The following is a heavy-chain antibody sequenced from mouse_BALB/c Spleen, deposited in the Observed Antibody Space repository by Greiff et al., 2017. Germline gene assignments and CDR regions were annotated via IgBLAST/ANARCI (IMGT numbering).Heavy chain of an antibody. J-gene: IGHJ2*01. Sequence: EVHLVESGAELVKPGASVKLSCTASGFNIKDTYMHWVKQRPEQGLEWIGRIDPANGNTKYDPKFQGKATITADTSSNTAYLQLSSLTSEDTAVYYCARRGYAYGEGYWGQGTTLTVSS. CDR3: ARRGYAYGEGY. CDR2: IDPANGNT. D-gene: IGHD1-1*01. V-gene: IGHV14-3*02. CDR1: GFNIKDTY.